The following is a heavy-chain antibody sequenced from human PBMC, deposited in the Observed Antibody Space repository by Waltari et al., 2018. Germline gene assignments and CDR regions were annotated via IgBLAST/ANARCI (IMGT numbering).Heavy chain of an antibody. Sequence: QLQLQESGPGLLKPSATLSLTCTVSGGSISSRSYSWGSIRQPPGKGLVWIADLYYTGTPYYNPSLKSRVTISVDTSRNQFSLKLSSVTAADTAVYFCARRSGYYDLWGQGTMVTVSS. D-gene: IGHD3-3*01. CDR3: ARRSGYYDL. CDR1: GGSISSRSYS. J-gene: IGHJ3*01. V-gene: IGHV4-39*07. CDR2: LYYTGTP.